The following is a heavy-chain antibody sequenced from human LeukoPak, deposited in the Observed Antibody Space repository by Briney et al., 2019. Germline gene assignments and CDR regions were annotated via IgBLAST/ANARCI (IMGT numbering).Heavy chain of an antibody. J-gene: IGHJ6*02. CDR1: GFTFSDYY. Sequence: GGSLRLSCAASGFTFSDYYMSWIPQAPGKALEWVSYISSSGSTIYYADSVKGRFTISRDNAKNSLYLQMNSLRAEDTAVYYCASDLYSHYGMDVWGQGTTVTVSS. V-gene: IGHV3-11*01. CDR3: ASDLYSHYGMDV. CDR2: ISSSGSTI. D-gene: IGHD5-12*01.